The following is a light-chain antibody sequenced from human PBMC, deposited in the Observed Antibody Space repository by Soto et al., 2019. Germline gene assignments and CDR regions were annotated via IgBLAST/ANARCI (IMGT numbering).Light chain of an antibody. CDR3: QQYGSSPLT. Sequence: EIVLTQSPGTLSLSPGERATLSCRASESASDNYLAWYQQRSGQAPRLVIYGASSRASAVPDRFSGGGSGADFTLTISRLEPEDFAVYYCQQYGSSPLTFGGGTKVEIK. CDR2: GAS. CDR1: ESASDNY. J-gene: IGKJ4*01. V-gene: IGKV3-20*01.